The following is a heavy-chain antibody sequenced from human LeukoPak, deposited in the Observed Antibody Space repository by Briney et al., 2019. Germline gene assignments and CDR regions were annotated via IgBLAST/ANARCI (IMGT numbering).Heavy chain of an antibody. CDR1: GFTFSSYG. V-gene: IGHV3-33*01. Sequence: PGGSLRLSCAASGFTFSSYGMHWVRQAPGKGLEWVAVIWYDGSNKYYADSVKGRFTISRDNSKNTLYLQMNSLRAEDTAVYYCASSIVSAAAAPSYYYYYYGMDVWGQGTTVTVSS. CDR3: ASSIVSAAAAPSYYYYYYGMDV. CDR2: IWYDGSNK. D-gene: IGHD6-13*01. J-gene: IGHJ6*02.